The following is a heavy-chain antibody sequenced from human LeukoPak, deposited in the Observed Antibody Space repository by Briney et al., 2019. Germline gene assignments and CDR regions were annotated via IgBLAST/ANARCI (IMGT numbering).Heavy chain of an antibody. CDR1: GFTFSSYW. J-gene: IGHJ4*02. Sequence: GGSLRLSCAASGFTFSSYWMHWVRQAPGKGLVWVSRINTDGSSTSYADSVKGRFTTSRDNAKNTLYLQMNSLRAEDTAVYYCARDGGQWELLRDYWGQGTLVTVSS. CDR3: ARDGGQWELLRDY. V-gene: IGHV3-74*01. D-gene: IGHD1-26*01. CDR2: INTDGSST.